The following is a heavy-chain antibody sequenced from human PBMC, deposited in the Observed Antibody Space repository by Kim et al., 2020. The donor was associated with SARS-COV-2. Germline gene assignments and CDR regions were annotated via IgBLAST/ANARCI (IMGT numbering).Heavy chain of an antibody. CDR1: GFTFSSYV. V-gene: IGHV3-23*01. J-gene: IGHJ2*01. Sequence: GGSLRLSCAASGFTFSSYVMSWVRQAPGKGLEWVSVISGSGGSTYYADSVKGRFTISRDNSKNTLYLQMNSLRAEDTAVYYCAKVEGQLWVGRGWYFDLWGRGTLVTVSS. CDR3: AKVEGQLWVGRGWYFDL. CDR2: ISGSGGST. D-gene: IGHD5-18*01.